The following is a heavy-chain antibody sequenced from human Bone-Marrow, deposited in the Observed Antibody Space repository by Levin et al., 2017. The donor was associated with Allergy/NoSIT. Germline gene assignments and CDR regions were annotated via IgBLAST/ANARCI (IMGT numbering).Heavy chain of an antibody. CDR1: GFTFSSFA. J-gene: IGHJ4*02. D-gene: IGHD1-26*01. Sequence: GESLKISCAASGFTFSSFAMNWVRQAPGKGLEWVSSISISSTYIFDADSVKGRFTISRDNAKNSLYLQMNSLGAEDTAIYSCARGTREVGFDYWGLGTRVTVSS. CDR2: ISISSTYI. V-gene: IGHV3-21*01. CDR3: ARGTREVGFDY.